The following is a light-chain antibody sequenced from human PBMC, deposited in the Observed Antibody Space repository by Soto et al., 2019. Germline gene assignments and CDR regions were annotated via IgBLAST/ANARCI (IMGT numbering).Light chain of an antibody. CDR3: QQYGSSPT. Sequence: ELVLTQSPGTLSLSPGERATLSCSASQSVSSSYLAWYQQKPGQAPRLLIYGASSRATGIPDRFSGSGSGTDFTLTSSRLEPEDFAVYYCQQYGSSPTFGQGTKVDIK. CDR2: GAS. J-gene: IGKJ1*01. CDR1: QSVSSSY. V-gene: IGKV3-20*01.